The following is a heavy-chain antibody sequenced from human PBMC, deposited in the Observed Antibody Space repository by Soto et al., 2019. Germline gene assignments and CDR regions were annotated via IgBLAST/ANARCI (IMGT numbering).Heavy chain of an antibody. D-gene: IGHD3-22*01. CDR3: ARESDMIFHSDSSDGPGY. V-gene: IGHV1-69*04. CDR2: IIPRIGII. J-gene: IGHJ4*02. CDR1: GGTFSSFV. Sequence: QVQLVQSGAEVKKPGSSVKVSCKASGGTFSSFVISWVRQAPGQGLEWIGRIIPRIGIINYAQKFQGRVTITADTSTNTAYMELRRMRSDDTAVYDCARESDMIFHSDSSDGPGYWGQGTLVTVSS.